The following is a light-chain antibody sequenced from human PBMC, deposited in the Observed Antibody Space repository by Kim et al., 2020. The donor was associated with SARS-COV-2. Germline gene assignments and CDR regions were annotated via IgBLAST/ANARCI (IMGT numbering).Light chain of an antibody. CDR3: QCWGTSIQV. CDR1: RTNSRSP. Sequence: ASAKISSTLSRTNSRSPIAWQQQQAEKGPRYLMNLNNGGSNTKGDGTPGRFSGSSSGAERHLTICSLHSEDEADYCCQCWGTSIQVFGGGTQLTVL. J-gene: IGLJ3*02. V-gene: IGLV4-69*01. CDR2: LNNGGSN.